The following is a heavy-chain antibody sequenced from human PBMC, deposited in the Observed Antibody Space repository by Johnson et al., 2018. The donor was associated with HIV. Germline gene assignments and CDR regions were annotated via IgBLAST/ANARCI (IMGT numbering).Heavy chain of an antibody. CDR3: ATDRGNAMDNDAFDI. CDR1: GFTFSSYA. D-gene: IGHD5-18*01. CDR2: IKQDGSEK. J-gene: IGHJ3*02. Sequence: VQLVESGGGLVQPGGSLRLSCAASGFTFSSYALHWVRQAPGKGLEWVANIKQDGSEKYYVDSVKGRFTISRDNAKNSLYMQMNSLRAEDTAVYYCATDRGNAMDNDAFDIWGQGTMVTVSS. V-gene: IGHV3-7*03.